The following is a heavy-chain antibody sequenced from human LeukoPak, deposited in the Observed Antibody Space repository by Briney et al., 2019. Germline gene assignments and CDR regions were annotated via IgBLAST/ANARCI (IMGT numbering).Heavy chain of an antibody. CDR3: ARDQGIVATIDFDY. Sequence: SETLSLTCTVSGYSISSGYYWGWIRQPPGKGLEWIGSIYHSGSTYYNPSLKSRVTMSVDTSKNQFSPKLSSVTAADTAVYYCARDQGIVATIDFDYWGQGTLVTVSS. CDR2: IYHSGST. D-gene: IGHD5-12*01. V-gene: IGHV4-38-2*02. CDR1: GYSISSGYY. J-gene: IGHJ4*02.